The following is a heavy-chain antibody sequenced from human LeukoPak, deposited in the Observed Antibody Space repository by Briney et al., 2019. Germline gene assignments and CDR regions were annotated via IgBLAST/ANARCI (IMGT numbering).Heavy chain of an antibody. CDR1: GASIRSSTYY. Sequence: SETLSLTCTVSGASIRSSTYYWGWIRQPPGKGLEWIGSIYYSGSTNYNPSLKSRVTISVDTSKNQFSLKLSSVTAADTAVYYCARVGYSSSSWFDPWGQGTLVTVSS. D-gene: IGHD6-6*01. CDR3: ARVGYSSSSWFDP. CDR2: IYYSGST. V-gene: IGHV4-39*07. J-gene: IGHJ5*02.